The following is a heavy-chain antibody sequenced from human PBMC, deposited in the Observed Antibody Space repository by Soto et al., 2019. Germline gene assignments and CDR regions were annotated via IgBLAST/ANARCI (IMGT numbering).Heavy chain of an antibody. CDR1: GGSFSGYY. J-gene: IGHJ4*02. CDR3: ARGRRRSSSSLAPFDY. V-gene: IGHV4-34*01. D-gene: IGHD6-13*01. Sequence: PSETLSLTCAVYGGSFSGYYWSWIRQPPGKGLEWIGEINHSGSTNYNPSLKSRVTISVDTSKNQFSLKLSSVTAADTAVYYCARGRRRSSSSLAPFDYWGQGTLVTVSS. CDR2: INHSGST.